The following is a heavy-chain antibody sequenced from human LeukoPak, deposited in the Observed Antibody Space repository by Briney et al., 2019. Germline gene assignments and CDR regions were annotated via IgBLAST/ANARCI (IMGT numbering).Heavy chain of an antibody. CDR3: VRHTGSYYATFYGMDV. D-gene: IGHD1-26*01. Sequence: SETLSLTCTVSGGSISSTGYYWGYIRQPPGKGLEWIGSIYYSGTTYSNPSLESRVTISVDTSKSQFSLRLKSVTASDTAVYYCVRHTGSYYATFYGMDVWGQGTTVTVSS. CDR2: IYYSGTT. J-gene: IGHJ6*02. V-gene: IGHV4-39*01. CDR1: GGSISSTGYY.